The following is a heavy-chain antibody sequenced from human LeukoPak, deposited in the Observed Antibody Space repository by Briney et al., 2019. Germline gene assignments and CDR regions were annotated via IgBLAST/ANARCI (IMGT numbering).Heavy chain of an antibody. Sequence: PSETLSLTCTVSAGSISSSNYYWGWVRQPPGKGLEWIATIHYSGSTYYNPSLKSRVTISVDTSKNQFSLKLFSVTAAGTAVYFCARSRETTVTGRPFDFWGQGTLVTVSS. CDR1: AGSISSSNYY. CDR2: IHYSGST. CDR3: ARSRETTVTGRPFDF. D-gene: IGHD4-17*01. V-gene: IGHV4-39*01. J-gene: IGHJ4*02.